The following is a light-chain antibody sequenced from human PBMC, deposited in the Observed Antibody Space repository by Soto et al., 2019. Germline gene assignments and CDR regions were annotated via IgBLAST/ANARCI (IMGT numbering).Light chain of an antibody. CDR2: GAS. CDR3: QQYNDWPLYT. V-gene: IGKV3-15*01. CDR1: QSVNSN. Sequence: EIVMTQSPTIVSVSPGERATLSCRASQSVNSNLAWYQQKPGQAPRLLISGASTRAPGIAARFSGSGSGTNITLSISGLQSADFAVYYCQQYNDWPLYTFGQGTKLEIK. J-gene: IGKJ2*01.